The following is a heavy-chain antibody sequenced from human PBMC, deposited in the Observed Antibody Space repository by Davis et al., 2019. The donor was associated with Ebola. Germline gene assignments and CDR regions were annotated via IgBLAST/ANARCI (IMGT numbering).Heavy chain of an antibody. Sequence: ASVKVSCKVSGYTFTDLSIHWVRQAPGKGLEWMGCFDPEDAETIYAQKFKGRVTLTEDTSTDTAYMELSSLRSEDTAVYYCAKDPPSYGLWYFDYWGQGTLVTVSS. CDR2: FDPEDAET. J-gene: IGHJ4*02. V-gene: IGHV1-24*01. CDR1: GYTFTDLS. D-gene: IGHD3-16*01. CDR3: AKDPPSYGLWYFDY.